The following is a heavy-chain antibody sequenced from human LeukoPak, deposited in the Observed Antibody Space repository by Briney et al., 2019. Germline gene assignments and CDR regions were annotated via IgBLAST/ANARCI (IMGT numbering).Heavy chain of an antibody. J-gene: IGHJ3*02. V-gene: IGHV3-30-3*01. CDR3: ARLVVTVYDSFDI. CDR2: ISYDGSNK. CDR1: GFSFSSYA. Sequence: GGSLRLSCAASGFSFSSYAMHWVRQPPGKGLEWVAVISYDGSNKYYPASVKGRSTISRENSNKTLYLQMNSLRAEDTAVYYCARLVVTVYDSFDIWGQGTMVTVSS. D-gene: IGHD2-21*02.